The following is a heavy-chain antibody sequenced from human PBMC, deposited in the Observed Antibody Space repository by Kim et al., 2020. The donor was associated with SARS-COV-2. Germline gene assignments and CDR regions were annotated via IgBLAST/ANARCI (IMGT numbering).Heavy chain of an antibody. Sequence: GGSLRLSCAASGFTFSSYEMNWVRQAPGKGLEWVSYISSSGSTIYYADSVKGRFTISRDNAKNSLYLQMNSLRAEDTAVYYCARDASLLWFGEVSPLYYYYGMDVWGQGTTVTVSS. J-gene: IGHJ6*02. V-gene: IGHV3-48*03. CDR1: GFTFSSYE. D-gene: IGHD3-10*01. CDR2: ISSSGSTI. CDR3: ARDASLLWFGEVSPLYYYYGMDV.